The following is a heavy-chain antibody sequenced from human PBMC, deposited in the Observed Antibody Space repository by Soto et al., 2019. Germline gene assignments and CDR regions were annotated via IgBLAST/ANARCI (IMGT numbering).Heavy chain of an antibody. CDR1: GFSLSTSGVG. V-gene: IGHV2-5*02. J-gene: IGHJ6*02. Sequence: QITLKESGPTLVKPTQTLTLTCMFSGFSLSTSGVGVGWIRQPPGKALEWLALIYWDDDKRYSPSLKSRLTITKDTSKNQVVLTMTNMDPVDTATYYCARRQRRQQQDYHYYGMDVWGQGTTVTVSS. D-gene: IGHD6-13*01. CDR2: IYWDDDK. CDR3: ARRQRRQQQDYHYYGMDV.